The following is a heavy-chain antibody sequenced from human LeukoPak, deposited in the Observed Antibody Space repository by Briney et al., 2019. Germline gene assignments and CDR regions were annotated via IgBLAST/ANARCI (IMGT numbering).Heavy chain of an antibody. D-gene: IGHD6-13*01. CDR1: EFTFSSYA. Sequence: GGSLRLPCAAAEFTFSSYAMSWVRQAPGKGLEWVSAIPGGGSTLYAASVKGRFTISRDDSKNTLYLQMNSLRAEDTAVYYCARGRAAAAGSFDNWGQGTLVTVSS. J-gene: IGHJ4*02. CDR3: ARGRAAAAGSFDN. V-gene: IGHV3-23*01. CDR2: IPGGGST.